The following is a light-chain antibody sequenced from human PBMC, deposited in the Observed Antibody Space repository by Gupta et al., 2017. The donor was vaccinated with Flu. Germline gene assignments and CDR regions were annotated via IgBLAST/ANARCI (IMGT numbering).Light chain of an antibody. CDR2: TNN. J-gene: IGLJ2*01. V-gene: IGLV1-44*01. Sequence: QSVLTHPPSASGTPGERVTISCSGSSSNVGRNTANWYHQLPGAAPKLLIHTNNQRPSGVPDRFSGSKSGTSASLAIRGLLSEEEADYYCAAWDDTLKGVVVGGGTKLTVL. CDR3: AAWDDTLKGVV. CDR1: SSNVGRNT.